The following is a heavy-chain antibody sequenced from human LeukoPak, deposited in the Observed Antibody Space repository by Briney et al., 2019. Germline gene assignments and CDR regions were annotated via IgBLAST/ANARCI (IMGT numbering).Heavy chain of an antibody. D-gene: IGHD2-15*01. V-gene: IGHV3-21*01. J-gene: IGHJ4*02. CDR2: ISSDSNYI. Sequence: GGSLRLSCVASGFTFSSYSMNWVRQAPGKGPEWVSSISSDSNYIYYAGSVKGRFTISRDNAKNSLYLQMNSLRAEDTAIYYCARDYRRWSEYWGQGTLVTVSS. CDR3: ARDYRRWSEY. CDR1: GFTFSSYS.